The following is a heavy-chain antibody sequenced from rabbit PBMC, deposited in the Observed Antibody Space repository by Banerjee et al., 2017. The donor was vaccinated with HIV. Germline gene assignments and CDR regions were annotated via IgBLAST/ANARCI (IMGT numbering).Heavy chain of an antibody. CDR2: IGAGSASA. J-gene: IGHJ3*01. V-gene: IGHV1S45*01. CDR3: ARSFYYIDGYVGYPYTFRL. D-gene: IGHD6-1*01. Sequence: QEQLVESGGGLVQPEGSLTLTCTASGFPLSSYYMSWVRQAPGKGLEWIGCIGAGSASAYYATWAKGRFTISRTTTTVTLQLNSLTAADTATYFCARSFYYIDGYVGYPYTFRLWGQGTLVTVS. CDR1: GFPLSSYY.